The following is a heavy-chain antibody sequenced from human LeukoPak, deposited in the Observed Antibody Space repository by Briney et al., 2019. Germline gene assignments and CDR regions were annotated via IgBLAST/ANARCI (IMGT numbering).Heavy chain of an antibody. CDR3: ARDSLEWELPGEAVFDY. CDR2: ISYDGSNK. J-gene: IGHJ4*02. D-gene: IGHD1-26*01. CDR1: GFTFSSYA. Sequence: PGGSLRLSCAASGFTFSSYAMHWVRQAPGKGLEWVAVISYDGSNKYYADSVKGRFTISRDNSKNTLYLQMNSLRAEDTAVYYCARDSLEWELPGEAVFDYWGQGTLVTVSS. V-gene: IGHV3-30*01.